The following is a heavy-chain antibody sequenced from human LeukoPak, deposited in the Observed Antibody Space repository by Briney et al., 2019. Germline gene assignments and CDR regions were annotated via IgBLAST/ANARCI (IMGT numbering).Heavy chain of an antibody. V-gene: IGHV3-7*01. J-gene: IGHJ4*02. D-gene: IGHD5-24*01. Sequence: GGSLRLSCAASGFTFSSYWLSWARQAPGKGLEWVANIKTDGTKKYCVDSVKGRFTISRDNAKNSLYLQMNSLRAEDTAVYYCARDGIDGFIDYWGQGTLVTVSS. CDR2: IKTDGTKK. CDR3: ARDGIDGFIDY. CDR1: GFTFSSYW.